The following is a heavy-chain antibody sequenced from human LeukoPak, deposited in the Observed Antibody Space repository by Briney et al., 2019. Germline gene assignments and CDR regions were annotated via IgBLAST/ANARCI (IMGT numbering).Heavy chain of an antibody. CDR1: DGSFTSGNYY. D-gene: IGHD6-13*01. CDR3: ASSIAAAGTGGGFDP. CDR2: INHSGST. Sequence: TSETLSLTCTVPDGSFTSGNYYWSRIRQPPGKGLEWIGEINHSGSTNYNPSLKSRVTISVDTSKNQFSLKLSSVTAADTAVYYCASSIAAAGTGGGFDPWGQGTLVTVSS. J-gene: IGHJ5*02. V-gene: IGHV4-34*01.